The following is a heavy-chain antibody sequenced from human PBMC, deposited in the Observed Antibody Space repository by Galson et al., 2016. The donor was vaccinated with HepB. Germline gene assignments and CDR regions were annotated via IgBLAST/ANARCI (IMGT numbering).Heavy chain of an antibody. V-gene: IGHV3-30*18. CDR1: GFDLSNYG. J-gene: IGHJ6*02. D-gene: IGHD2-2*02. CDR2: LSYDETNK. CDR3: AKDLYTYGPYGFDV. Sequence: SLRLSCAASGFDLSNYGMYWVRQAPGKGLEWVALLSYDETNKYYADSVKGRFTISRDTSKNTLYLQMVSLTSNDTAVYYCAKDLYTYGPYGFDVWGQGTTVTVSS.